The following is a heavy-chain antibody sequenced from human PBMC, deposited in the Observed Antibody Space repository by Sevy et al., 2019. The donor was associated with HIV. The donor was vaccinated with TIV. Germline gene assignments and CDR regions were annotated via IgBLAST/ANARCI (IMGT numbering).Heavy chain of an antibody. V-gene: IGHV3-53*01. CDR3: ASGRGGGNSFDY. D-gene: IGHD2-15*01. J-gene: IGHJ4*01. Sequence: GGSLRLSCAASGFTVSSNYMSWVRQAPGKGLEWVSVICSGGSTYYAYSVKGRFTISRDNSKNTLCLQMNSLRAEDTAVYYCASGRGGGNSFDYWGHGTLVTVSS. CDR2: ICSGGST. CDR1: GFTVSSNY.